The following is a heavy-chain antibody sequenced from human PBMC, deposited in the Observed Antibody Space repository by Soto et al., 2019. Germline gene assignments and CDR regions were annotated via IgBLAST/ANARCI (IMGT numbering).Heavy chain of an antibody. J-gene: IGHJ6*02. CDR2: ISGSGGST. CDR1: GFTFSSYA. V-gene: IGHV3-23*01. Sequence: GGSLRLSCAASGFTFSSYAMSWVRQAPGKGLEWVSAISGSGGSTYYAVSVKGRFTISRDNSKNTLYLQMNSLRAEDTAVYYCAKELYSSGWYYYYYYYGMDVWGQGTTVTVSS. D-gene: IGHD6-19*01. CDR3: AKELYSSGWYYYYYYYGMDV.